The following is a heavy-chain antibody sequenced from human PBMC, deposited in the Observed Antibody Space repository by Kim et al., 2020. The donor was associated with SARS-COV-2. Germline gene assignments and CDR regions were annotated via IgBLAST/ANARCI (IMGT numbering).Heavy chain of an antibody. J-gene: IGHJ4*02. V-gene: IGHV3-30*01. CDR2: NK. CDR3: ARDLEDSFDY. Sequence: NKDYADSETGRFTISRDNSKNTLYLQMNSLRAEDTAVYYCARDLEDSFDYWGQGTLVTVSS.